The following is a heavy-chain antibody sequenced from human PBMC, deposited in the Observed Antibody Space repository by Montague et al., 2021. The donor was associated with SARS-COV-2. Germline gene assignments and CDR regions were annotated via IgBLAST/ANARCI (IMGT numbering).Heavy chain of an antibody. J-gene: IGHJ2*01. CDR1: GGSISSYY. Sequence: TLSLTCTVSGGSISSYYWSWIRQPPGQGLEWIGYIYYSGSTNYNPSLKSRVTISVDTSKNQFSLKLSSMTAADTAVYYCARASITMVRGVTRWYFDLWGRGTLVTVSS. V-gene: IGHV4-59*13. D-gene: IGHD3-10*01. CDR3: ARASITMVRGVTRWYFDL. CDR2: IYYSGST.